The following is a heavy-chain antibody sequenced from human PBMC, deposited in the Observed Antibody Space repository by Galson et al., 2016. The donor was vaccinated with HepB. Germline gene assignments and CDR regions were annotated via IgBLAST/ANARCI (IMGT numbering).Heavy chain of an antibody. V-gene: IGHV3-7*03. CDR2: VKRDGSER. J-gene: IGHJ4*02. D-gene: IGHD3-10*01. CDR3: ARGANRGRPFDY. Sequence: SLRLSCAASGFIFSSYWMSWVRQAPGKGLEWVANVKRDGSERYYVDSVKGRFTISRDNAKNSLFLQMNSLGVEDTAVYYCARGANRGRPFDYWGQGTLVTVSS. CDR1: GFIFSSYW.